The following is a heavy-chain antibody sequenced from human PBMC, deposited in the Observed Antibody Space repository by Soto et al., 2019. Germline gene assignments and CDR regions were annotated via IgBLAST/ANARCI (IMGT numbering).Heavy chain of an antibody. D-gene: IGHD3-10*02. CDR3: SRQMFSPDNY. V-gene: IGHV3-73*01. CDR1: GFTFSGSA. Sequence: PGGSLRLSCAASGFTFSGSAMHWVRQASGKGLEWLGLIRSKTNNYATAYAASVKGRFTISRDDSKNTAYLQMNSLKTEDTAVYYCSRQMFSPDNYWGQGTLVTVSS. J-gene: IGHJ4*02. CDR2: IRSKTNNYAT.